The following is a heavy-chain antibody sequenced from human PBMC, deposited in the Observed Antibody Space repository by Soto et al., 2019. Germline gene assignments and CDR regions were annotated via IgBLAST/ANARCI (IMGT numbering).Heavy chain of an antibody. CDR1: GGSISSGGYS. CDR3: ARGRGSEQQLLPFAFDI. J-gene: IGHJ3*02. Sequence: PSETLSLTCAVSGGSISSGGYSWSWIRQPPGKGLEWIGYIYHSGSTYYNPSLKSRVTISVDRSKNQFSLKLSSVTAADTAVYYCARGRGSEQQLLPFAFDIWGQGTMVTVSS. CDR2: IYHSGST. D-gene: IGHD6-13*01. V-gene: IGHV4-30-2*01.